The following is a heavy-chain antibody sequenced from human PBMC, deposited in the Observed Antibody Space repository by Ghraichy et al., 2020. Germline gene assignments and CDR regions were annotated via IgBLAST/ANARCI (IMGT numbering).Heavy chain of an antibody. V-gene: IGHV3-23*01. J-gene: IGHJ4*02. CDR1: GFTLNTYA. Sequence: GGSLRLSCAASGFTLNTYAMGWVRQAPGKGLEWVSTISGSGVRTYYAVSVEGRFTVSRDDSENTLYLQMSGLRAEDTALYYCARDGYNDIPFDSWGQGTLVIVSS. CDR3: ARDGYNDIPFDS. D-gene: IGHD5-24*01. CDR2: ISGSGVRT.